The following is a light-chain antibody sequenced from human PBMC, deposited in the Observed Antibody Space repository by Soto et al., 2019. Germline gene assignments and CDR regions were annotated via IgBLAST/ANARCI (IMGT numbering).Light chain of an antibody. Sequence: IRMTQSPSSPSASTGDRVTITCRASQGINSYLAWYQQKPGKAPKLLIYAASTLQSGVPSRFSGSGSGTDFTLTISCLQSEDFATYYCQQYYSFPCTFGPGTKVDIK. CDR2: AAS. J-gene: IGKJ3*01. CDR1: QGINSY. V-gene: IGKV1-8*01. CDR3: QQYYSFPCT.